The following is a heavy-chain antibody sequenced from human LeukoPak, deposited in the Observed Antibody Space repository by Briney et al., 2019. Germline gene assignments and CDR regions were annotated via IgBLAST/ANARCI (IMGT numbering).Heavy chain of an antibody. CDR1: GFTFSSYW. V-gene: IGHV3-7*04. J-gene: IGHJ4*02. Sequence: PGGSLRLSCAASGFTFSSYWLSWVRQAPGRRPEWLANIRPDGNEIYSLDSVRGRFTISRDNAKNSLYLRMNGLRAEDTAVYFCARVRVGFGDLFDSWGQGTLVTVSS. CDR2: IRPDGNEI. D-gene: IGHD4-17*01. CDR3: ARVRVGFGDLFDS.